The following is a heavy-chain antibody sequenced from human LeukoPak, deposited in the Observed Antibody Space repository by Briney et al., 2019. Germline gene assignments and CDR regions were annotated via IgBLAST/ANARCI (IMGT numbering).Heavy chain of an antibody. V-gene: IGHV3-23*01. J-gene: IGHJ4*02. CDR3: AKVNNIAAAGTFDY. D-gene: IGHD6-13*01. CDR2: ISGSGGT. CDR1: GFTFSSYS. Sequence: GGSLRLSCAASGFTFSSYSMSWVRQAPGKGLEWVSAISGSGGTYYADSVKGRFTISRDNSKNTLYLQMNSLRAEDTAVYYCAKVNNIAAAGTFDYWGQGSLVTVSS.